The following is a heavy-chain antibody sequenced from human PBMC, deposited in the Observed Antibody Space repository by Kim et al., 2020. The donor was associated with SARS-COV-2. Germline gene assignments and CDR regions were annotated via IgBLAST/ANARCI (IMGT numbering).Heavy chain of an antibody. J-gene: IGHJ4*02. V-gene: IGHV3-11*01. CDR3: VREPNY. Sequence: SDGSSIKYADSVNGRFTISRDNAKKSLSLQMNSLTPEDTAMYYCVREPNYWGQGTLVTVSS. CDR2: SDGSSI.